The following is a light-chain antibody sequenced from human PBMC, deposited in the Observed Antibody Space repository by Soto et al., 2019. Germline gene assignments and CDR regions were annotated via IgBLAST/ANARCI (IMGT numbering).Light chain of an antibody. Sequence: IVMTQSPDSLAVSLGERATINCKSSQSVLYSSNNRNYLAWYRQKPGQPPKLLIYWASIREFGVPDRISGSGSGTDCTPTISSLQAEDVSIYYCHHYYSTPPYTFGQGTKLEIK. V-gene: IGKV4-1*01. CDR2: WAS. CDR1: QSVLYSSNNRNY. J-gene: IGKJ2*01. CDR3: HHYYSTPPYT.